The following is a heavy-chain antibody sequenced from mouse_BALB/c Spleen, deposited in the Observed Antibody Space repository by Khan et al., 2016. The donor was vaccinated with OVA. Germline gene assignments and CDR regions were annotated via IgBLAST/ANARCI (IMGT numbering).Heavy chain of an antibody. CDR1: GDSITSGY. Sequence: EVQLQESGPSLVKPSQTLSLTCSVTGDSITSGYWNWIRKFPAHHLVYIVYIRSSVRTFYNPTLKSRTASTRYTSKNQYYLQLNSETTEDKATYYSARWNYRNDGYIENWGQGTTHRVSS. V-gene: IGHV3-8*02. CDR3: ARWNYRNDGYIEN. J-gene: IGHJ2*01. D-gene: IGHD2-14*01. CDR2: IRSSVRT.